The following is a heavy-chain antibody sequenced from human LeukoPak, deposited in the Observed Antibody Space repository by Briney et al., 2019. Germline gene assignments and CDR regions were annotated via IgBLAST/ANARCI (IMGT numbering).Heavy chain of an antibody. J-gene: IGHJ6*04. D-gene: IGHD1-1*01. CDR1: GYDFSSYW. Sequence: GESLKISCKGSGYDFSSYWIAWVRQMPGKGLEWMARLDPSDSYTNYSPSFQGHVTISADKSISTAYLQWSSLKAADTAIYYCAGQVPRQHVASGAMDVWGKGTTVTVSS. CDR3: AGQVPRQHVASGAMDV. V-gene: IGHV5-10-1*01. CDR2: LDPSDSYT.